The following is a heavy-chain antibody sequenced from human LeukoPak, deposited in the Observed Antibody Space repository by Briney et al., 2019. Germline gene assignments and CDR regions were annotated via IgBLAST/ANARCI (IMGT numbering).Heavy chain of an antibody. CDR1: GDSVSSNSAA. D-gene: IGHD2-21*02. CDR2: TYYRSKWYN. Sequence: SQTLSLTCVISGDSVSSNSAAWNWISQSPSRGLEWLGRTYYRSKWYNDYAVSVKSRMTINADTSKNQFSLQLNSVTPGDTAVYYCARAGGDSWYFDYWGQGTLVTVSS. CDR3: ARAGGDSWYFDY. J-gene: IGHJ4*02. V-gene: IGHV6-1*01.